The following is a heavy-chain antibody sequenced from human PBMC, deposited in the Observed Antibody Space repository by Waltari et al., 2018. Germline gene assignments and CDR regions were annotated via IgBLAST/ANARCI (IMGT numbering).Heavy chain of an antibody. V-gene: IGHV3-7*01. CDR2: IKPDGSES. D-gene: IGHD4-17*01. CDR3: ARSGGYGWDS. J-gene: IGHJ4*02. Sequence: EVQLVESGGHLVQPGESLRLSCAASGFTLSNYWMTWVRQAPGKGLDWVANIKPDGSESYYADAVKGRFTFSRDNAKNSLSLQMHSLRVEDTAVYYCARSGGYGWDSWGQGTLVIVSS. CDR1: GFTLSNYW.